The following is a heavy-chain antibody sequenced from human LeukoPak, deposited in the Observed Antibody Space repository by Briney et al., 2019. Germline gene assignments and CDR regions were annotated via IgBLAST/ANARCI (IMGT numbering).Heavy chain of an antibody. J-gene: IGHJ4*02. V-gene: IGHV1-69*06. Sequence: GASVKVSCKASGGTFSSYAISWVRQAPGQGLEWMGGIIPIFGTANYAQKFQGRVTITADKSTSTAYMELSSLRSEDTAVYYCARDIIAGLRLGELSLSSWGQGTLVTVSS. CDR1: GGTFSSYA. CDR3: ARDIIAGLRLGELSLSS. CDR2: IIPIFGTA. D-gene: IGHD3-16*02.